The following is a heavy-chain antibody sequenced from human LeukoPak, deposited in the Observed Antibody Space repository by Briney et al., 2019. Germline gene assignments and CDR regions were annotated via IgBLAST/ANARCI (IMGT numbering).Heavy chain of an antibody. D-gene: IGHD2-2*01. CDR3: ARGRRPPFQLLGPPFDY. Sequence: SETLSLTCAVYGGSFSGYYWSWIRQPPGKGLEWIGEINHSGSTNYNPSLKSRVTISVDTSKNQFSLKLSSVTAADTAVCYCARGRRPPFQLLGPPFDYWGQGTLVTVSS. J-gene: IGHJ4*02. CDR2: INHSGST. CDR1: GGSFSGYY. V-gene: IGHV4-34*01.